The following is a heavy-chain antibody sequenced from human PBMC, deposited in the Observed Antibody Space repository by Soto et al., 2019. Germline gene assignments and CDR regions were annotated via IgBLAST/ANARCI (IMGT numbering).Heavy chain of an antibody. Sequence: QVQLVQSGAEMKKPGASVKLSCKTSGINYNTYAIHWVRQAPGQELEWMGWINAGNGDTRYSQNFQGRVTLTRDTSASTVYMDLDSLKSEDTGVYYCARAISGYVTWGQGTLVTVSS. CDR3: ARAISGYVT. J-gene: IGHJ4*02. CDR2: INAGNGDT. D-gene: IGHD5-12*01. V-gene: IGHV1-3*01. CDR1: GINYNTYA.